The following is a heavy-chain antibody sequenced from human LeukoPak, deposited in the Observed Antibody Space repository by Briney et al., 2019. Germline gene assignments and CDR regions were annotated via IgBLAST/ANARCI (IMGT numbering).Heavy chain of an antibody. D-gene: IGHD5-24*01. CDR3: ARDGYSPPYYYGMDV. V-gene: IGHV1-8*01. CDR2: MNPNSGNT. CDR1: GYTFTTYD. J-gene: IGHJ6*02. Sequence: ASVKVSCKASGYTFTTYDINWVRQAPGQGLEWMGWMNPNSGNTGYAEKFQGRVTMTRDTSRGTAYMELSSLRSEDTAVYYCARDGYSPPYYYGMDVWGQGTTVTVSS.